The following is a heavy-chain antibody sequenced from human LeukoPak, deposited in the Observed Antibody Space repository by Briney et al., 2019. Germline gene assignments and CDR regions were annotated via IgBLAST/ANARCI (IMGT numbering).Heavy chain of an antibody. D-gene: IGHD2-2*02. CDR3: ARDSSTKYCSSTSCYNYYMDV. Sequence: SVKVSCKASGGTFSSYAISWVRQAPGQGLEWMGGIIPIFGTANYAQKFQGRVPITADESTSTAYMELSSLRSEDTAVYYCARDSSTKYCSSTSCYNYYMDVWGKGTTVTVSS. CDR2: IIPIFGTA. CDR1: GGTFSSYA. V-gene: IGHV1-69*13. J-gene: IGHJ6*03.